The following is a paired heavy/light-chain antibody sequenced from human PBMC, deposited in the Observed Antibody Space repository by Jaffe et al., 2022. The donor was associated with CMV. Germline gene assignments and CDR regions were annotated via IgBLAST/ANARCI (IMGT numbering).Light chain of an antibody. CDR1: TSDVNFYSY. CDR2: DVS. Sequence: QSALTQPASVSGSPGQSITISCSGTTSDVNFYSYISWYQQHPGRAPKLMIYDVSNRPSGVSGRFSGSKSGKTASLTISGLQAEDEADYYCSSYTNSDTWVFGGGTKLTVL. V-gene: IGLV2-14*03. J-gene: IGLJ3*02. CDR3: SSYTNSDTWV.
Heavy chain of an antibody. V-gene: IGHV3-48*02. Sequence: EVQLVESGGGLVQPGGSLRLSCAASGFNFNRYSMNWVRQAPGKGLEWVSYISGSGVTIYYADSVKGRFTISRDSATNSLYLQMNSLRDEDTAVYYCARRGIVVPALRWGTQDNYSYYYTMDVWGQGTTVIVSS. D-gene: IGHD2-2*01. CDR2: ISGSGVTI. J-gene: IGHJ6*02. CDR3: ARRGIVVPALRWGTQDNYSYYYTMDV. CDR1: GFNFNRYS.